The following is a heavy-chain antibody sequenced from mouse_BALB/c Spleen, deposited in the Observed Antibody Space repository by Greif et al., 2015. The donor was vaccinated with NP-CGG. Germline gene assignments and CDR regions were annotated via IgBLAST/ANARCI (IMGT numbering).Heavy chain of an antibody. CDR1: GYTFTSYW. Sequence: QVQLQQSGAELVRPGVSVKLSCKASGYTFTSYWMHWIKQRPEQGLERIGEINPSNGGTNYNEKFKSKATLTVDKSSSPAYMPLSSLTTEDSEVYYLARGRGGYDYETSFAYWGQGTPVTVSA. J-gene: IGHJ3*01. V-gene: IGHV1S81*02. CDR2: INPSNGGT. D-gene: IGHD2-2*01. CDR3: ARGRGGYDYETSFAY.